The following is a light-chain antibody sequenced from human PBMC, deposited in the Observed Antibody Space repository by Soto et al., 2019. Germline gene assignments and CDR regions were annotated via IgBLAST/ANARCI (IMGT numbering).Light chain of an antibody. Sequence: EIVMTQSPVTLSVSPGERTTLSCRASQSVSSNSAWYQQRPGQAPRLLIYDASTRATGIPSRFSGSGSGTEFTLTISSLQSEDFAVYYCQQYKHWPRTFGRGTKVDIK. CDR2: DAS. J-gene: IGKJ1*01. V-gene: IGKV3-15*01. CDR1: QSVSSN. CDR3: QQYKHWPRT.